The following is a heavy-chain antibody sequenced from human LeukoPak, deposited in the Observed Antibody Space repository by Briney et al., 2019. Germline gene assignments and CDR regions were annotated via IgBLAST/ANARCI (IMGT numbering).Heavy chain of an antibody. V-gene: IGHV3-74*01. D-gene: IGHD3-22*01. CDR2: INSGGSST. CDR1: GFTFSSYW. Sequence: PGGSLRLSCAASGFTFSSYWMHWVRQAPGKGLVWVSRINSGGSSTSYADSVKGRFTISRDNAKNTLYLQMNSLRAEDTAVYYCARGARYYYDSSGYYFLNYWGQGTLVTVSS. CDR3: ARGARYYYDSSGYYFLNY. J-gene: IGHJ4*02.